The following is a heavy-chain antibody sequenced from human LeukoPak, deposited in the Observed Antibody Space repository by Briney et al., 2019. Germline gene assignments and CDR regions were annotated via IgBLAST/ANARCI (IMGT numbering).Heavy chain of an antibody. CDR2: IYHSGST. D-gene: IGHD2-21*02. V-gene: IGHV4-38-2*01. J-gene: IGHJ5*02. CDR3: ARNATEVVTAKWFDP. CDR1: GYSISSGDY. Sequence: SETLSLTCAVSGYSISSGDYWGWIRQPPGKGLEWIGSIYHSGSTHYNPSLKSRVTISVDTSKNQFSLKLSSVTAADTAVYYCARNATEVVTAKWFDPWGQGTLVTVSS.